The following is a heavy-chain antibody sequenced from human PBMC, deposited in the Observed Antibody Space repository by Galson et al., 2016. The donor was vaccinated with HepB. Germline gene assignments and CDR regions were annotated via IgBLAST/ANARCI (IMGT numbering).Heavy chain of an antibody. CDR2: ISAYNGNT. J-gene: IGHJ4*02. CDR3: ARDRWGADPSDY. Sequence: SVKVSCKASGYTFVTYGISWVRQAPGQGLEWMGWISAYNGNTKYAQKFQGRVSMTTDTPTNLVYMELMSLRYDDTAVYYCARDRWGADPSDYWGQGTLGTVSS. V-gene: IGHV1-18*01. CDR1: GYTFVTYG. D-gene: IGHD4/OR15-4a*01.